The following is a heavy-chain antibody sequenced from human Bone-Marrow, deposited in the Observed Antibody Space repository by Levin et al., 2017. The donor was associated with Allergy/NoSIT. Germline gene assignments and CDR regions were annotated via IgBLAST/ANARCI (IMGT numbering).Heavy chain of an antibody. V-gene: IGHV1-69*04. CDR3: ARDSSGSSPYYFDY. Sequence: SVKVSCKASGGTFSSYAISWVRQAPGQGLEWMGRIIPILGIANYAQKFQGRVTITADKSTSTAYMELSSLRSEDTAVYYCARDSSGSSPYYFDYWGQGTLVTVSS. J-gene: IGHJ4*02. CDR1: GGTFSSYA. D-gene: IGHD3-22*01. CDR2: IIPILGIA.